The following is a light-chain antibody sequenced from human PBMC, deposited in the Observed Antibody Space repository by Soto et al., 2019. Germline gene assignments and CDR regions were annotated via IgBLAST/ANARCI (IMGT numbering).Light chain of an antibody. V-gene: IGKV1-5*01. Sequence: DIQMTQSTSTLSASVGDRVTITCRASQSIGDGLAWYKQKPGKAPKPLIYDASSLESGVPSRFSGSGSGTDVTLTITGLQPVDFATYFCQQYRSYSYTFGQGTRLEI. J-gene: IGKJ5*01. CDR3: QQYRSYSYT. CDR1: QSIGDG. CDR2: DAS.